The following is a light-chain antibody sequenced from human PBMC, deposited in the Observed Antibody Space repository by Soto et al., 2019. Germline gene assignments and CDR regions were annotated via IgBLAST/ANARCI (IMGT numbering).Light chain of an antibody. V-gene: IGLV2-14*03. CDR1: SSDVGGYNY. J-gene: IGLJ1*01. Sequence: QSVLTQPASVSGSPGQSITVSCTGTSSDVGGYNYVSWYQQHPGKAPRLLIYDVTNRPSGVSNRFSCSKSGNTASLTISGLQAEDEADYYCSSYRRGSTYVFGTGTKVTVL. CDR2: DVT. CDR3: SSYRRGSTYV.